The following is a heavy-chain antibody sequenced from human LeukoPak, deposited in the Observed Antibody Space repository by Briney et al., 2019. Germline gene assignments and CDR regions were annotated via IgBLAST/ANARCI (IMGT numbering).Heavy chain of an antibody. CDR1: GGSFSGYY. CDR3: ARGDVDTAMVN. Sequence: SETLSLTCAVYGGSFSGYYWSWIRQPPGKWLEWIGEINHSGSTNYNPSLKSRVTISVDTSKNQFSLKLSSVTAADTAVYYCARGDVDTAMVNWGQGTLVTVSS. D-gene: IGHD5-18*01. V-gene: IGHV4-34*01. J-gene: IGHJ4*02. CDR2: INHSGST.